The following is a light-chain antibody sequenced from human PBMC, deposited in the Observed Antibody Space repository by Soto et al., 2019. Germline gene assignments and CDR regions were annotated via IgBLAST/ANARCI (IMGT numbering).Light chain of an antibody. J-gene: IGKJ5*01. CDR1: QDIRKY. V-gene: IGKV1-33*01. Sequence: DIQMTQSPSSLSASVGDTGPIDCQATQDIRKYVNWYQQKPGKPPKLLIYDASSLETGVPSRFSGSGSGTDFTFTISSLQHEDFATYYCQQYDNLPLIFGQGTRLEIK. CDR2: DAS. CDR3: QQYDNLPLI.